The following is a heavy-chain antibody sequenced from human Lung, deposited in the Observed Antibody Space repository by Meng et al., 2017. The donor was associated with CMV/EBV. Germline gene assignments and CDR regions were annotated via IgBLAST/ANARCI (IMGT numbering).Heavy chain of an antibody. CDR2: ISGSGDST. V-gene: IGHV3-23*01. Sequence: GESLKISCAASGFTFSSHAMSWVRQAPGKGLEWVSAISGSGDSTYYADSVKGRFTISRDNSRNTLYLQINSLRAEDTAVYYCAKDRGFGLVIPMYYFDSWGQGTXVTVSS. D-gene: IGHD3-3*01. J-gene: IGHJ4*02. CDR1: GFTFSSHA. CDR3: AKDRGFGLVIPMYYFDS.